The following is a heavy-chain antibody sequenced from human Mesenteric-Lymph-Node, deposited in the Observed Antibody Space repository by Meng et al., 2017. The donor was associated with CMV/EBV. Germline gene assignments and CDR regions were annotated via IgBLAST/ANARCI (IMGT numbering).Heavy chain of an antibody. CDR1: GFTLSSYV. CDR2: ISYDGSNK. V-gene: IGHV3-30*03. Sequence: GESLKISCAASGFTLSSYVMYWVRQGPGKGLEWVADISYDGSNKNYVDSVKGRFIISRDNSKNTLYLEMNSLRVEDMATYYCARGTGNWFDPWGQGTLVTVSS. J-gene: IGHJ5*02. CDR3: ARGTGNWFDP.